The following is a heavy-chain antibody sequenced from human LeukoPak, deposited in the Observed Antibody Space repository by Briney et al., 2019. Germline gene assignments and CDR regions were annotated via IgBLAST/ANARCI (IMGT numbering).Heavy chain of an antibody. D-gene: IGHD3-22*01. J-gene: IGHJ3*02. CDR2: IYYSGST. CDR3: ARVVDDSSGYDAFDI. Sequence: PSQTPSLTCTVSGGSISSGDYYWSWIRQPPGKGLEWIGYIYYSGSTYYNPSLKSRVTISVDTSKNQFSLKLSSVTAADTAVYYCARVVDDSSGYDAFDIWGQGTMVTVSS. V-gene: IGHV4-30-4*08. CDR1: GGSISSGDYY.